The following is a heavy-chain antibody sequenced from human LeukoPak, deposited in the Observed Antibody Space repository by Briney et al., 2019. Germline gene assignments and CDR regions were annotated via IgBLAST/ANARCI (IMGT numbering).Heavy chain of an antibody. CDR1: GYTFTGYY. Sequence: GALVKVSCKASGYTFTGYYMHWVRQAPGQGLEWMGWINPNSGGTNYAQKFQGRVTMTRDTSISTAYMELSRLRSDDTAVYYCARDLWQWLAHERGGGYWGQGTLVTVSS. CDR2: INPNSGGT. CDR3: ARDLWQWLAHERGGGY. D-gene: IGHD6-19*01. J-gene: IGHJ4*02. V-gene: IGHV1-2*02.